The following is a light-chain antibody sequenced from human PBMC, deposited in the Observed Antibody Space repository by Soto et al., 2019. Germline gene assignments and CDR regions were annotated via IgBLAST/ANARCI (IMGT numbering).Light chain of an antibody. Sequence: EIVLTQSPATLSLSPGERATLSCRASQSVSSYLAWYQQKPCQAPRLLIYDASNRATGIPARFSGGGSGTDFSLTISSLEPEDFAVYYCQQRSNWPPLTFGGGTKVEIK. J-gene: IGKJ4*01. CDR2: DAS. CDR3: QQRSNWPPLT. CDR1: QSVSSY. V-gene: IGKV3-11*01.